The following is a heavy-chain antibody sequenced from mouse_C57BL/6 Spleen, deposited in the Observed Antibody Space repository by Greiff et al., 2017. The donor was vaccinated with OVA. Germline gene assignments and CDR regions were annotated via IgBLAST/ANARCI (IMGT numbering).Heavy chain of an antibody. Sequence: VQLQQSGPELVKPGASVKISCKASGYTFTDYYMNWVKQSHGKSLEWIGDINPNNGGTSYNQKFKGKATLTVDKSSSTAYMELRSLTSEDSAVYYCARSLDGYYPYFDYWGQGTTLTVSS. CDR2: INPNNGGT. J-gene: IGHJ2*01. CDR1: GYTFTDYY. V-gene: IGHV1-26*01. D-gene: IGHD2-3*01. CDR3: ARSLDGYYPYFDY.